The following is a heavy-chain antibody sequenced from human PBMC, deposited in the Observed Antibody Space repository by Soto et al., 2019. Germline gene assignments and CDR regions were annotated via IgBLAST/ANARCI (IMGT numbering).Heavy chain of an antibody. CDR2: IDPSDSYT. Sequence: GESLKISCKGSGYSFTSYWISWVRQMPGKGLEWMGRIDPSDSYTNYSPSFQGHVTISADKSISTAYLQWSSLEASDTAMYYCARRGYSYGFYYYYGMDVWGQGTTVTVSS. CDR1: GYSFTSYW. V-gene: IGHV5-10-1*01. D-gene: IGHD5-18*01. CDR3: ARRGYSYGFYYYYGMDV. J-gene: IGHJ6*02.